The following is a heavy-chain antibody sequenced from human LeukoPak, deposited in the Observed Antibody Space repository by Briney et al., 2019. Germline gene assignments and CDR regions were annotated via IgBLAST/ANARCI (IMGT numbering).Heavy chain of an antibody. J-gene: IGHJ6*03. Sequence: ASVKVSCKASGGTFSSYAISWVRQAPGQGLEWMGWISAYNDNTNYAQKLQGRVTMTTDTSTSTACMELRSLRSDDTAVYYCARDVFLEWFEDYMDVWGKGTTVTVSS. CDR3: ARDVFLEWFEDYMDV. CDR1: GGTFSSYA. CDR2: ISAYNDNT. V-gene: IGHV1-18*01. D-gene: IGHD3-3*01.